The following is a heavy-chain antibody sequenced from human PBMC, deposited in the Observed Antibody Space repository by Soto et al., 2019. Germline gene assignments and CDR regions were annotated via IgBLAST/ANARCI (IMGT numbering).Heavy chain of an antibody. V-gene: IGHV4-59*01. D-gene: IGHD2-15*01. CDR2: LYYSGNT. Sequence: QVQLQESGPGVVKPSQTLSLTCTVSGGSISPFCWSWVRLPPGKGLGWIGFLYYSGNTNYNPSLRSRVTISVDASKNQVSLRLTSVTAADTAVYYCARVGGVAARTFDYWGQGTVVTVSS. CDR3: ARVGGVAARTFDY. J-gene: IGHJ4*02. CDR1: GGSISPFC.